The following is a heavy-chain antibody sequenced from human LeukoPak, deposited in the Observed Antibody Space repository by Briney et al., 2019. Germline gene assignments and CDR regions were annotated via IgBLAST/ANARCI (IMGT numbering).Heavy chain of an antibody. Sequence: SETLSLTCAVYGGSFSGYYWSWIRQPPGKGLEWIGEINHSGSTNYNPSLKSRVTISVDTSKNQFSLKLSSVTAADTAVYYCARGICSGGSCYSFRYYYGMDVWGQGTTVTVSS. V-gene: IGHV4-34*01. D-gene: IGHD2-15*01. CDR3: ARGICSGGSCYSFRYYYGMDV. CDR2: INHSGST. J-gene: IGHJ6*02. CDR1: GGSFSGYY.